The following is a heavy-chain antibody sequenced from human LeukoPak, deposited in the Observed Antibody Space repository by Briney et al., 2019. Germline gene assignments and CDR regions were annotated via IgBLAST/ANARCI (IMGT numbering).Heavy chain of an antibody. D-gene: IGHD2-2*01. V-gene: IGHV6-1*01. J-gene: IGHJ4*02. CDR3: AGAVVRTSYTLFDY. CDR1: GDSVSSNSAA. Sequence: SQTLSLTCAISGDSVSSNSAAWNWIRQSPSRGLEWLGRTYYRSKWYNDYAVSVSVKSRITINPDTSKNQFSLQLNSVTPEDTAVYYCAGAVVRTSYTLFDYWGQGAQVTVSS. CDR2: TYYRSKWYN.